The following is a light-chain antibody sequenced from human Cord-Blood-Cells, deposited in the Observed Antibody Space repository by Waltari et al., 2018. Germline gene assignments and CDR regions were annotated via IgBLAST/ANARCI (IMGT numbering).Light chain of an antibody. CDR1: QGIRND. V-gene: IGKV1-6*01. J-gene: IGKJ1*01. CDR3: LQDYNYPWT. CDR2: AAS. Sequence: AIQLTQSPSSLSASGGDRVTIPCRASQGIRNDLGWYQQKPGKAPKLLIYAASSLQSGVPSRFSGSGSGTDFTLTISSLQPEDFATYYCLQDYNYPWTFGQGTKVEIK.